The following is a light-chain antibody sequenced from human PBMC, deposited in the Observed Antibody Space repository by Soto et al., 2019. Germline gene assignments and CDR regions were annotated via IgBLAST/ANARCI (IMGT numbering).Light chain of an antibody. V-gene: IGKV1-5*01. CDR1: QSVSSW. CDR2: DAS. CDR3: QQYNRYWT. Sequence: DIQMTQSPSTLYASVGDRVTITCRASQSVSSWLAWYQQKPGKAHKVLIYDASSLESGIPSRFSGSGSGTEFTLAISSLQPDDFATYYCQQYNRYWTFGQGTKV. J-gene: IGKJ1*01.